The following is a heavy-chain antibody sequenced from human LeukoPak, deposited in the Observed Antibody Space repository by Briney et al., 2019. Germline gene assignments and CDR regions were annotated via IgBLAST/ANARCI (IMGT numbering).Heavy chain of an antibody. D-gene: IGHD6-13*01. CDR1: GGSLASSNW. CDR3: ARESRRIAAAGPSYYVDV. J-gene: IGHJ6*03. CDR2: IYHSGST. Sequence: SGTLSLTCAVSGGSLASSNWWTWVRQPPGKGLEWIGSIYHSGSTYYNPSLKSRVTVSVDTSKNQFSLMVNSVTAADTAVYYCARESRRIAAAGPSYYVDVWGRGTAVTVSS. V-gene: IGHV4-4*02.